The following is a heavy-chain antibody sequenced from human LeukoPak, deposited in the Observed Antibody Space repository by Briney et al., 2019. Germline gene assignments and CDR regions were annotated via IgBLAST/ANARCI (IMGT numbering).Heavy chain of an antibody. CDR2: IWYDGSDK. D-gene: IGHD1-14*01. J-gene: IGHJ4*02. V-gene: IGHV3-33*01. CDR3: ARDITSHYFDY. CDR1: GFPFTRHG. Sequence: GGSLRLSCSAAGFPFTRHGMHWVRQAPGKGLEWVAVIWYDGSDKYYTDSVKGRFTISRDNSRNTLYLQMNSLRVEDTAIYYCARDITSHYFDYCGQGALVTVSS.